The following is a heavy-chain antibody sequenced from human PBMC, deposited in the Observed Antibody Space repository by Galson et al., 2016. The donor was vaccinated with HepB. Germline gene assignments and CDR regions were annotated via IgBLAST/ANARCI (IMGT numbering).Heavy chain of an antibody. J-gene: IGHJ4*02. Sequence: SVKVSCKASGYTFTNYPMNWVRQAPGQRLEWMGWINAGNGNTKYSQKFQGRVTITRDTSASIAYMELSSLRSEDTAVYYCASWAGQTPDFWSGPFDYWGQGTLVTVSS. CDR2: INAGNGNT. CDR3: ASWAGQTPDFWSGPFDY. V-gene: IGHV1-3*01. CDR1: GYTFTNYP. D-gene: IGHD3-3*01.